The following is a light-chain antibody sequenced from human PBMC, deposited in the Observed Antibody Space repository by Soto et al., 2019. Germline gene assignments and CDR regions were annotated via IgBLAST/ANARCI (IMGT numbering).Light chain of an antibody. V-gene: IGLV1-44*01. CDR3: AAWDDSLNGVV. J-gene: IGLJ2*01. CDR1: TSNIGSNT. CDR2: SEN. Sequence: QSVLTQPPSASGTPGQRVTISCSGGTSNIGSNTVNWYQHLPRTSPKLLINSENQRPSGVPARFSGSKSGTSASLAISGLQSEDEADYYCAAWDDSLNGVVFGGGTKLTVL.